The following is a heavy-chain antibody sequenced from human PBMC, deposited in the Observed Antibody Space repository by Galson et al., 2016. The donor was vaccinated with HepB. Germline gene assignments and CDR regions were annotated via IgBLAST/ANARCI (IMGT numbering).Heavy chain of an antibody. Sequence: SLRLSCAASGFTFSTYWMHWVRQAPGKGLVWVSRINSDGSSTGFADSVKGRFTISRDNAKNTLYLQMNSLRAEDTAVYYCASSVRGSGSPPGGDWGQGILVTVSS. CDR3: ASSVRGSGSPPGGD. V-gene: IGHV3-74*01. CDR1: GFTFSTYW. D-gene: IGHD3-10*01. CDR2: INSDGSST. J-gene: IGHJ4*02.